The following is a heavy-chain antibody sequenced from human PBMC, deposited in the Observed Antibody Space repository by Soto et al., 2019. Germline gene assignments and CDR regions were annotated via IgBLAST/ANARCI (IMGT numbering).Heavy chain of an antibody. Sequence: GGSLRLSCAASGFTFSDYSMHWVRQAPGKGLEWVAVMSNDGSKKYYADSVKGRFTISRDNSKNTLYLQMNSLRAEDTAVYYCARGKTAAYYYHSGMDVWGQGTTVTVSS. V-gene: IGHV3-30-3*01. CDR3: ARGKTAAYYYHSGMDV. CDR2: MSNDGSKK. CDR1: GFTFSDYS. J-gene: IGHJ6*02.